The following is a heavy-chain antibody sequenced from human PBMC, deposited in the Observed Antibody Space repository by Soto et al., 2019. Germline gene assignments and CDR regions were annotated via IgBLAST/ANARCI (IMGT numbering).Heavy chain of an antibody. V-gene: IGHV3-9*01. CDR3: TNDFTIFAVVGAFDI. CDR1: GFTFDDYV. J-gene: IGHJ3*02. CDR2: ISWDSGSV. D-gene: IGHD3-3*01. Sequence: EVQLVESGGGLVQPGRSLRLSCSASGFTFDDYVMHWVRQPPGKGLEWVSRISWDSGSVAYADSVKGRFTISRDNAKNSLYLQMNRLRADDTALYYCTNDFTIFAVVGAFDIWGQGTMVTVSS.